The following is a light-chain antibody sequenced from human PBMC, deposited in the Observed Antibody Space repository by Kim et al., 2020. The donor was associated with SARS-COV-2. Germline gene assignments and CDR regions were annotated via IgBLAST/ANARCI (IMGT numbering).Light chain of an antibody. Sequence: GQKVTISCSGSTSNIGNKFVSWYQQLPGAAPKLRIYDYNKRPSGIPDRFFGSKSGTSATLDITGLQTGDEADYFCGSWDSGLSAWVFGGGTKLTVL. CDR1: TSNIGNKF. V-gene: IGLV1-51*01. J-gene: IGLJ3*02. CDR3: GSWDSGLSAWV. CDR2: DYN.